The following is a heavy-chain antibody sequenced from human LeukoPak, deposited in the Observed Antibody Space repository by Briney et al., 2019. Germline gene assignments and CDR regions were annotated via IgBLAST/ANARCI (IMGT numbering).Heavy chain of an antibody. Sequence: ASVKVSCKASGYTFTNYYMHWVRQAPGQGLEWMGIINPDGGSTSYAQRFQGRVSMTRDTSTSTVYMELSSLRSEDTAVYYCARGVAPMQMAVMGGLDNWGQGTLVTVSS. CDR1: GYTFTNYY. CDR3: ARGVAPMQMAVMGGLDN. CDR2: INPDGGST. J-gene: IGHJ4*02. D-gene: IGHD2-2*01. V-gene: IGHV1-46*01.